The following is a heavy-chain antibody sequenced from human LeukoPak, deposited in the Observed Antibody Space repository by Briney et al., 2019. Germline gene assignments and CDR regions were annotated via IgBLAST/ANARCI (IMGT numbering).Heavy chain of an antibody. Sequence: GGSLRLSCAASGFTFSDYGIHWVRQAPGKGLEWVAVIWYDGTNKYYGDSVKGRFTIPRDNSKNTLYLQMNSLRAEDTAVYYCAKDKSSTWSFDYWGQGTLVTVSS. J-gene: IGHJ4*02. CDR2: IWYDGTNK. D-gene: IGHD6-13*01. CDR1: GFTFSDYG. V-gene: IGHV3-33*06. CDR3: AKDKSSTWSFDY.